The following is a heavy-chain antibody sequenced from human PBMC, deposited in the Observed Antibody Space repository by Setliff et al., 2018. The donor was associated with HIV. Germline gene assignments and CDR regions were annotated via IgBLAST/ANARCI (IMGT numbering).Heavy chain of an antibody. CDR3: ARGPTTSWYYFDY. CDR2: IYISVNT. CDR1: GGSISSYY. Sequence: SETLSLTCTVSGGSISSYYWSWIRQPAGKGLEWIGRIYISVNTNYNPSLKSRVTMSLDTSKNQFSLKLSSVTAADTAVYYCARGPTTSWYYFDYWGQGTLVTVSS. J-gene: IGHJ4*02. D-gene: IGHD2-2*01. V-gene: IGHV4-4*07.